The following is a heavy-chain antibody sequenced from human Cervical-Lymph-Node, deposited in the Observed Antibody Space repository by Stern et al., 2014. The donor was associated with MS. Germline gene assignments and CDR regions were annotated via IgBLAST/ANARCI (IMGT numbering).Heavy chain of an antibody. CDR2: ISPDGRTT. CDR1: GFTFGDHN. D-gene: IGHD1-7*01. Sequence: VQLVESGGGVVQPGRSLRLSCAASGFTFGDHNMHWVRQAPGRGLEWLAIISPDGRTTYYADPVKGRFTSYRDNSKSTLYLQLNSLRPEDTAVYYCARDRNWNYDYWGQGTLVIVSS. V-gene: IGHV3-30*04. J-gene: IGHJ4*02. CDR3: ARDRNWNYDY.